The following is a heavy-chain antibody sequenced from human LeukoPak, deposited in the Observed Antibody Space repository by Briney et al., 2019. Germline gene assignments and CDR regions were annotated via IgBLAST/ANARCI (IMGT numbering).Heavy chain of an antibody. V-gene: IGHV1-69-2*01. CDR1: GYTFTDYY. CDR3: ATDFSRYSGSSVPLLDY. CDR2: VDPEDGET. D-gene: IGHD1-26*01. J-gene: IGHJ4*02. Sequence: ASVKISCKVSGYTFTDYYMHWVQQAPGKGLEWMGLVDPEDGETIYAEKFQGRVTITEDTSTDTAYMELSSLRSEDTAVYYCATDFSRYSGSSVPLLDYWGQGTLVTVSS.